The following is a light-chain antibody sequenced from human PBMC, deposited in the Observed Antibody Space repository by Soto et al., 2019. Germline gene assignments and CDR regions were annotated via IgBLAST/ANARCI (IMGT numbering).Light chain of an antibody. CDR1: ASNIGAGYD. Sequence: QSVLTQPPSVSGAPGQRITISCAGSASNIGAGYDVHWYQQLPGTAPKLLIYDNINRPSGVPDRVAGSKSGTSASLAITGRQTEDEADYYCQSYDSGLSGRVFGGGTQLTV. CDR3: QSYDSGLSGRV. J-gene: IGLJ3*02. CDR2: DNI. V-gene: IGLV1-40*01.